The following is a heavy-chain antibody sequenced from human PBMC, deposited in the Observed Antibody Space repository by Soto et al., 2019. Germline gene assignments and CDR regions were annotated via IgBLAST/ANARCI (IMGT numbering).Heavy chain of an antibody. J-gene: IGHJ4*02. CDR3: ARGRAAYYFDY. Sequence: AGSLRLSCAASGFTFSSYPMHWVRQAPGKGLEHVSSTSGDGRIMYYLDSVKGRFTISRDNSKNTLYLQMGSLRTEDMAVYYCARGRAAYYFDYWGQGALVTVSS. CDR2: TSGDGRIM. D-gene: IGHD6-25*01. CDR1: GFTFSSYP. V-gene: IGHV3-64*02.